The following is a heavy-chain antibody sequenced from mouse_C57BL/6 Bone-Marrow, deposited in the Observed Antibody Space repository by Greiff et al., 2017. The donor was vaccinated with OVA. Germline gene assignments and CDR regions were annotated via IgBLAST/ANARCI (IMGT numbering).Heavy chain of an antibody. CDR1: GFTFSSYG. V-gene: IGHV5-6*01. CDR3: ARHPIYYYGSDY. CDR2: ISSGGSYT. J-gene: IGHJ2*01. Sequence: EVKLMESGGDLVKPGGSLKLSCAASGFTFSSYGMSWVRQTPDKRLEWVATISSGGSYTYYPDSVKGLFTISRYNAKNTLYLQMSSLKSEDTAMYYCARHPIYYYGSDYWGQVTTLTISS. D-gene: IGHD1-1*01.